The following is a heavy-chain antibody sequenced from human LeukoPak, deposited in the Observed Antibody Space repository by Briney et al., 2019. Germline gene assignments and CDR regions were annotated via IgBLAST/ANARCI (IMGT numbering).Heavy chain of an antibody. J-gene: IGHJ4*02. D-gene: IGHD5-18*01. CDR2: FDREGAAT. CDR1: GYTLTKLS. V-gene: IGHV1-24*01. CDR3: ATGMDTAMVLIDY. Sequence: ASVKVSCKGSGYTLTKLSMHWVRQAPGKGLEWVGDFDREGAATIYAEKFQGRVTITEVTSTDTAYMELSSLRSEDTAVYSCATGMDTAMVLIDYWGRGTLVTVSS.